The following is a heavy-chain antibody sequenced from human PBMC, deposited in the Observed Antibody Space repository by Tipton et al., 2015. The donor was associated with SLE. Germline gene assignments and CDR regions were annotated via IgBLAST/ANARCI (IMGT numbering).Heavy chain of an antibody. CDR3: ASCVNYYYYYMDV. V-gene: IGHV4-4*07. CDR2: IYASGTT. CDR1: GGSLSSYY. J-gene: IGHJ6*03. Sequence: TLSLTCTVSGGSLSSYYWSWIRQPAGKGLEWIGRIYASGTTNYNPSLKSRVTMSVDTSKNQFSLKLSSVTAADTAVYYCASCVNYYYYYMDVWGKGTTVTVSS.